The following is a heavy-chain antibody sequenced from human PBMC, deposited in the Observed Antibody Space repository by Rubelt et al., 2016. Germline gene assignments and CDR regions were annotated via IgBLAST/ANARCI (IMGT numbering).Heavy chain of an antibody. Sequence: TFTGYYLHWVRQAPGQRLEWMGWINAGNGNTKYSLKFQGRVTITRDTSASTAYMELSSLSSEDTAFYYCSRWASVHPFDYWGQGTLVTVSS. J-gene: IGHJ4*02. CDR1: TFTGYY. CDR3: SRWASVHPFDY. CDR2: INAGNGNT. D-gene: IGHD5/OR15-5a*01. V-gene: IGHV1-3*01.